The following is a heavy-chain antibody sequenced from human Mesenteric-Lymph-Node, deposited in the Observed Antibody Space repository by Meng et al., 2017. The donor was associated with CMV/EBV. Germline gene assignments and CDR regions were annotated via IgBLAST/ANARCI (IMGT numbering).Heavy chain of an antibody. CDR1: GFSFSSFS. Sequence: GESLKISCAASGFSFSSFSMNWVRQAPGKGLEWVGFIRSKAYGGTTEYAASVKGRFTISRDDSKSIAYLQMNSLKTEDTAVYYCTRDTEWGDAFDIWGQGTMVTVSS. D-gene: IGHD3-3*01. V-gene: IGHV3-49*04. J-gene: IGHJ3*02. CDR2: IRSKAYGGTT. CDR3: TRDTEWGDAFDI.